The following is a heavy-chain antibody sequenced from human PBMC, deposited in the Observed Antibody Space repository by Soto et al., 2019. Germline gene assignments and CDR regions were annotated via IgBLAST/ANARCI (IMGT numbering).Heavy chain of an antibody. J-gene: IGHJ5*02. CDR1: GYSFTSYW. CDR3: ARQDYDIWTGLRFDP. V-gene: IGHV5-51*01. Sequence: GESLKISCKGSGYSFTSYWIGWVRQMPGKGLEWMGIIYPGDSDTRYSPSFQGQGTISADKSISTAYLQWSSLKASDTAMYYCARQDYDIWTGLRFDPWGQGTLVTVSS. D-gene: IGHD3-9*01. CDR2: IYPGDSDT.